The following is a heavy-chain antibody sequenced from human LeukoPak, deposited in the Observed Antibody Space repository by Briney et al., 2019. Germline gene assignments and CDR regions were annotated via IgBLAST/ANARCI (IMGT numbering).Heavy chain of an antibody. J-gene: IGHJ4*02. CDR2: ISGSGGST. Sequence: PGGSLRLSCAASGFIFSSYWMSWVRQAPGKGLEWVSAISGSGGSTYYADSVKGRFTISRDNSKNTLYLQMNSLRAEDTAVYYCAKAPHGDVYGDYFYFDYWGQGTLVTVSS. CDR1: GFIFSSYW. D-gene: IGHD4-17*01. V-gene: IGHV3-23*01. CDR3: AKAPHGDVYGDYFYFDY.